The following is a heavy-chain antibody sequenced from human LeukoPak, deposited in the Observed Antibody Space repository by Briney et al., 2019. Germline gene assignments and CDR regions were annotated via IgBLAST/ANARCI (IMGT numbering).Heavy chain of an antibody. V-gene: IGHV4-59*02. Sequence: SETLSLTCTVSGGSVSDYYWSWIRHSPGKGLEWIGYIYYTGSTSYNPSLKSRVTISVDTSKNQFSLKLSSVTAADTAVYYCARDGTNWRWLQYQADYFDYWGQGTLVTVSS. CDR2: IYYTGST. CDR3: ARDGTNWRWLQYQADYFDY. J-gene: IGHJ4*02. D-gene: IGHD5-24*01. CDR1: GGSVSDYY.